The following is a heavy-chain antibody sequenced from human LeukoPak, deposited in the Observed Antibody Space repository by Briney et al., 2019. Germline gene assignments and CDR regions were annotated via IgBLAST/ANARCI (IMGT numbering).Heavy chain of an antibody. CDR1: GFTFSSYW. J-gene: IGHJ4*02. Sequence: GGSLRLSCAASGFTFSSYWMSWVRQAPGKGLEWVANIKQDGSEKYYVDSVKGRFTISRDNAKNSLYLQMNSLRAEDTAVYYCARDGVGATRGTFDYWGQGTLVTVSS. CDR3: ARDGVGATRGTFDY. D-gene: IGHD1-26*01. V-gene: IGHV3-7*01. CDR2: IKQDGSEK.